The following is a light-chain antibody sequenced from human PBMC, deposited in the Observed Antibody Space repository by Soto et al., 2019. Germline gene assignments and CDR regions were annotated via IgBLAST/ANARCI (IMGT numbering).Light chain of an antibody. CDR3: SSYTSSSTLV. CDR1: SSDVGGYNY. CDR2: EVS. V-gene: IGLV2-14*01. J-gene: IGLJ2*01. Sequence: QSALTQPASVCGSPGQSITISCTGSSSDVGGYNYVSWYQQHPGKAPKLMIYEVSNRPSGISNRFSGSKSGNTASLTLSGLQAEDEADYYCSSYTSSSTLVFGGGTKVTVL.